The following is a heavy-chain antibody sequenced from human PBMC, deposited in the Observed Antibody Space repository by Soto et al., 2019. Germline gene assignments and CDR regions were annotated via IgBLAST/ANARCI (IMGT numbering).Heavy chain of an antibody. Sequence: PSETLSLTCTVSGGSISSYDGSWIRQPPGKGLEWIGYIYYSGSANYNPSLKSRVTISLDTSKNQFSLKLTSVTAADTAVYYCARGHGSGWQNFEYWGQGTLVTVSS. CDR1: GGSISSYD. J-gene: IGHJ4*02. V-gene: IGHV4-59*01. CDR2: IYYSGSA. D-gene: IGHD6-19*01. CDR3: ARGHGSGWQNFEY.